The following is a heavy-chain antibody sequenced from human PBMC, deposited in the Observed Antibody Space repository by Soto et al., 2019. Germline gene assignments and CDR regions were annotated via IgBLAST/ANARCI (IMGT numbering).Heavy chain of an antibody. CDR3: ASDTVVDKFDY. Sequence: QLQLQESGPGLVKPSETLSLTCTVSGDSISTINYYWGWIRQPPGKGLEWIGSIYYNGITYYNPSLKSRVTISVDTSKKHFSLKVISVTAADTAVYFCASDTVVDKFDYWGQGTLVTVSS. CDR2: IYYNGIT. D-gene: IGHD2-15*01. CDR1: GDSISTINYY. J-gene: IGHJ4*02. V-gene: IGHV4-39*02.